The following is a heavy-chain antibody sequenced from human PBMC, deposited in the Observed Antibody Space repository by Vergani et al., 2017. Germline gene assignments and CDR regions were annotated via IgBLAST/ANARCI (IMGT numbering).Heavy chain of an antibody. J-gene: IGHJ4*02. D-gene: IGHD2-21*01. CDR3: ADLYCDDGFSPF. V-gene: IGHV3-23*01. CDR1: GFTFSNSA. Sequence: EVHLLESGGGLVQSGGSLRLSCAASGFTFSNSAVSWVRQAPGRGLAWVSGISGQNFRTHYADSVKGRFTISRDDSKNTVYLQINSLRAEDTAFYYCADLYCDDGFSPFWGQGTLVTVSS. CDR2: ISGQNFRT.